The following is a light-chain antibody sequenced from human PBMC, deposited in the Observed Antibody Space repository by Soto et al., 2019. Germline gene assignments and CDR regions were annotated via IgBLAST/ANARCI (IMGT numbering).Light chain of an antibody. CDR3: CSYVSDSNVL. CDR1: SGDVGSYNL. CDR2: EDT. V-gene: IGLV2-23*01. Sequence: QSALTQPASVSGSPGQSITISCTGTSGDVGSYNLVSWYQHHPGKGPKLMIYEDTKRPSGVSNRCSGSKSGNTASLTVSGLQAEDEADYYCCSYVSDSNVLFGGGTQLTVL. J-gene: IGLJ2*01.